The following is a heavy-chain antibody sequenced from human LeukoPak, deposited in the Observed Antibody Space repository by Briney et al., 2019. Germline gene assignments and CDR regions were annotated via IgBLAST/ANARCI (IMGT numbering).Heavy chain of an antibody. CDR3: AKDGKKWEPIYGYLDL. V-gene: IGHV3-30*18. Sequence: GGSLRLSCAASGFTFSSYGMHWVRQAPGKGLEWVAVISYDGSNKYYADSVKGRFTISRDNSKNTLYLQMNSLRAEDTAVYYCAKDGKKWEPIYGYLDLWGRGTLVTVSS. CDR1: GFTFSSYG. CDR2: ISYDGSNK. D-gene: IGHD1-26*01. J-gene: IGHJ2*01.